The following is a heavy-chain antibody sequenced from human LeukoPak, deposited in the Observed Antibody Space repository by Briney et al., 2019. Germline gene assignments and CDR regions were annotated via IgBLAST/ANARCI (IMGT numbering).Heavy chain of an antibody. CDR3: AKDTTTVTASY. V-gene: IGHV4-34*01. CDR1: GGSFSGYY. CDR2: INHSGST. Sequence: PSETLSLTCAVYGGSFSGYYWSWIRQPPGKGLEWIGEINHSGSTNYNPSLKSRVTISVDTSKNQFSLKLSSVTAADTAVYYCAKDTTTVTASYWGQGTLVTVSS. J-gene: IGHJ4*02. D-gene: IGHD4-17*01.